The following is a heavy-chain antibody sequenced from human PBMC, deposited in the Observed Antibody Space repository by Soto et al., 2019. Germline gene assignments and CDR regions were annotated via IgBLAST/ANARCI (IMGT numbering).Heavy chain of an antibody. D-gene: IGHD2-2*01. CDR1: GYSFTSYW. CDR3: ARQYQLLSDY. CDR2: IYPGDSDT. V-gene: IGHV5-51*01. Sequence: GESLKISCKGSGYSFTSYWIGWVRQMPGKGLEWMGIIYPGDSDTRYSPSFQGRVTISADRSVSTAYLQWSSLKASDTAMYYCARQYQLLSDYWGQGTLVTVSS. J-gene: IGHJ4*02.